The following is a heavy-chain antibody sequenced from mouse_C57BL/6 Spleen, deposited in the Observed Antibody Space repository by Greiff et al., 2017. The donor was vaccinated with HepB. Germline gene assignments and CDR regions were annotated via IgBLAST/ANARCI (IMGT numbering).Heavy chain of an antibody. D-gene: IGHD5-1*01. CDR3: ARMGEYGYLDV. J-gene: IGHJ1*03. CDR2: INPSSGYT. Sequence: VQLQQSGAELARPGASVKMSCKASGYTFTSYTMHWVKQRPGQGLEWIGNINPSSGYTKYNQKFKDKATLTEDKSSSTAYMQLSSLTSDDSAVYYCARMGEYGYLDVWGTGTTVTVSS. V-gene: IGHV1-4*01. CDR1: GYTFTSYT.